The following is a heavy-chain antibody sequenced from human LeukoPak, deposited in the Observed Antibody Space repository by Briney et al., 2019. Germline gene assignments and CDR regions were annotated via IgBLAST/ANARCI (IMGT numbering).Heavy chain of an antibody. CDR1: GGSISSSSYY. D-gene: IGHD3-22*01. CDR2: IYYTGST. V-gene: IGHV4-39*01. Sequence: SETLSLTCTVSGGSISSSSYYWGWIRQPPGKGLEWIGSIYYTGSTFYNPSLKSRVTISVDTSKNQFSLKLTSVTAADTAVYYCARLSRITTIVVTDDAFHLWGQGTMVTV. CDR3: ARLSRITTIVVTDDAFHL. J-gene: IGHJ3*01.